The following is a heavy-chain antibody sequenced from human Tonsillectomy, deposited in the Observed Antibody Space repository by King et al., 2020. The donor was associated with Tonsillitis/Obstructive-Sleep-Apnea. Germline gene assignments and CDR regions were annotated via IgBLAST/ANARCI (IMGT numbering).Heavy chain of an antibody. D-gene: IGHD4-23*01. Sequence: QLQESGPGLVKPSQTLSLTCTVSGGSISSGGYYWTWIRQHPGKGLEWIGYIYYSGSTYYNPSLKSRVTISVETSKNQFSLKLSSVTAADTAVYDCARGGGNGGNLDFDYWGQGTLVTVSS. CDR1: GGSISSGGYY. CDR2: IYYSGST. CDR3: ARGGGNGGNLDFDY. V-gene: IGHV4-31*03. J-gene: IGHJ4*02.